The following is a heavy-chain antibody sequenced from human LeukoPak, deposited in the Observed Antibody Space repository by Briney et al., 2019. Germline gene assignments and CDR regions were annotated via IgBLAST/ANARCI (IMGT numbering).Heavy chain of an antibody. J-gene: IGHJ4*02. D-gene: IGHD4-17*01. CDR1: NESVSRGSYS. Sequence: SETLSLTCAVANESVSRGSYSWSWIRQSPGKGLEWIGYIYYTGGTYYNPSLKSRVTISADKSKNEFSLKLKSVTAADTAMYYCARVSGDRYFDYWGQGTLVTVSS. V-gene: IGHV4-30-2*06. CDR2: IYYTGGT. CDR3: ARVSGDRYFDY.